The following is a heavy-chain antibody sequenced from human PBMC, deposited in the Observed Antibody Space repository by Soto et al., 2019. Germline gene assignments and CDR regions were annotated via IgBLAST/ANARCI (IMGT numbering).Heavy chain of an antibody. CDR2: IIPIFGTA. Sequence: SVKVSCKASGGTFSSYAISWVRQARGQGLEWMGGIIPIFGTANYAQKFQGRVTITADESTSTAYMELSSLRSEDTAVYYCARVEGCSSTSCYLFDPWGQGTLVTVSS. CDR1: GGTFSSYA. J-gene: IGHJ5*02. CDR3: ARVEGCSSTSCYLFDP. V-gene: IGHV1-69*13. D-gene: IGHD2-2*01.